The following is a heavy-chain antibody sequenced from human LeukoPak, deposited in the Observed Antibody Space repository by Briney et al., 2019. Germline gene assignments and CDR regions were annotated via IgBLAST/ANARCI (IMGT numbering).Heavy chain of an antibody. J-gene: IGHJ4*02. D-gene: IGHD6-13*01. CDR2: IGGSGDST. CDR3: AKTRPLDSSSWSHGDY. V-gene: IGHV3-23*01. Sequence: GGSLRLSCAASGFTFSSYAMSWVRQAPGKGLEWVSAIGGSGDSTYYGDSVKGRFTISRDNSKNTLYLQMNSLRAEDTAVYYCAKTRPLDSSSWSHGDYWGQGTLVTVSS. CDR1: GFTFSSYA.